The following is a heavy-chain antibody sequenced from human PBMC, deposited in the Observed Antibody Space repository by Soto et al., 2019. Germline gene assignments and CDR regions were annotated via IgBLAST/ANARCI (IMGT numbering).Heavy chain of an antibody. J-gene: IGHJ4*02. CDR2: ISGSGGAT. Sequence: PRRYVRLSCAASRFTFSSYATSWARQAPGPGLEWVSSISGSGGATYYADSVKGRLTISRDNSKNTLYLQMNSLRAEDMAVYYCATGRGGRSEDWGQGT. D-gene: IGHD3-3*01. CDR1: RFTFSSYA. V-gene: IGHV3-23*01. CDR3: ATGRGGRSED.